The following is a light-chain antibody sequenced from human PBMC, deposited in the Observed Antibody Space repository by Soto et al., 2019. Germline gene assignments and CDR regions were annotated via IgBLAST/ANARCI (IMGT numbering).Light chain of an antibody. CDR3: CSSAPESTYV. CDR2: KGT. V-gene: IGLV2-23*01. Sequence: QSVLAQPASVSGSPGQSVTISCTGTSSDVGAYNSVSWYQQHPDKAPQLMIYKGTQRPSGVSNRFSGSTSGNAASLTICGLQAGDEADYFCCSSAPESTYVFGTGTKVTVL. CDR1: SSDVGAYNS. J-gene: IGLJ1*01.